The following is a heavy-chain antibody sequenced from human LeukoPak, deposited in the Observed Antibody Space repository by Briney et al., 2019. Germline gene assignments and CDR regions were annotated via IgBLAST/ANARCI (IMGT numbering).Heavy chain of an antibody. Sequence: RGSLRLSCAASGFTFSSYWMHWVRQTPGKGLVWVSRINSDGSSTSYADSVKGRFTISRDNAKNTLYLQMNSLRAEDTAVYYCARDGASGADFDYYYMDVWGKGTTVTVSS. J-gene: IGHJ6*03. CDR2: INSDGSST. CDR1: GFTFSSYW. D-gene: IGHD7-27*01. V-gene: IGHV3-74*01. CDR3: ARDGASGADFDYYYMDV.